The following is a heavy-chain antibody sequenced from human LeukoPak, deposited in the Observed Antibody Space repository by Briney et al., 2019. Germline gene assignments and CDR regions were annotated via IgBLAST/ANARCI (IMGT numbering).Heavy chain of an antibody. CDR1: GFTFDDYT. CDR2: ISWDGVST. D-gene: IGHD2/OR15-2a*01. Sequence: GGSLRPSCAASGFTFDDYTMHWVRQAPGKGLEWVSLISWDGVSTYYADSVKGRFTISRDNSKNSLYLQMNSLRTEDTALYYCAKSARRLLSDYYYYMDVWGKGTTVTVSS. J-gene: IGHJ6*03. V-gene: IGHV3-43*01. CDR3: AKSARRLLSDYYYYMDV.